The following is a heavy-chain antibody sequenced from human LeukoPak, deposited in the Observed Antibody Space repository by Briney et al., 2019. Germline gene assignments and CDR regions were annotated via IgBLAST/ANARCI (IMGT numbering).Heavy chain of an antibody. CDR2: IYYSGST. D-gene: IGHD5-24*01. V-gene: IGHV4-61*08. CDR3: ARVDGYNYPIDY. Sequence: NPSQTLSLTCTVSGGSISSGDYYWSWIRQPPGKGLEWIGYIYYSGSTNYNPSLKSRVTISVDTSKNQFSLKLSSVTAADTAVYYCARVDGYNYPIDYWGQGTLVTVSS. J-gene: IGHJ4*02. CDR1: GGSISSGDYY.